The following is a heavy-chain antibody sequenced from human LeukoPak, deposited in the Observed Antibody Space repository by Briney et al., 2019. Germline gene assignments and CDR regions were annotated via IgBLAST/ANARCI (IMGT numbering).Heavy chain of an antibody. Sequence: SETLSLTCTVSSGSISTSNYYWGWVRQPPGKALEWIGNIFYSGSTYYSPSLKSRVTISLDTSRNQFSLKLNSVTAADTAVYYWAKSMVCVLKDIWAQGKMVTVSS. CDR3: AKSMVCVLKDI. CDR1: SGSISTSNYY. V-gene: IGHV4-39*07. J-gene: IGHJ3*01. D-gene: IGHD2-8*01. CDR2: IFYSGST.